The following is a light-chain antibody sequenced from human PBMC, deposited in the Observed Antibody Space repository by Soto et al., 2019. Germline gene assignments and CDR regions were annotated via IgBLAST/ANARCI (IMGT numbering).Light chain of an antibody. J-gene: IGLJ1*01. CDR2: DVS. CDR1: SSYVGGYNY. V-gene: IGLV2-14*01. Sequence: QSALTQPASVSGSPGQSITISCTGTSSYVGGYNYVSWYQQHPGKAPKLMIYDVSNRPSGASNRFSGSKSGNTASLTISGLQAEDEADYYCSSYTSSSTRVFGTGTKVTVL. CDR3: SSYTSSSTRV.